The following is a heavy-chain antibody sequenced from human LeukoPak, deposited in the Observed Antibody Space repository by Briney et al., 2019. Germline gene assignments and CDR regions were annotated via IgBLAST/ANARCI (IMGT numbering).Heavy chain of an antibody. D-gene: IGHD1-26*01. CDR2: ISYSGNT. CDR1: GGSISGSSYS. V-gene: IGHV4-39*01. Sequence: SETLSLTCTVSGGSISGSSYSWGWIRQPPGKGLEWIGSISYSGNTYYSPSLKSRVTISIDTSKNQFSLKLSSVTAADTAVYYCARLRGIILGALLHYYFDYWGQGTLGSVSS. CDR3: ARLRGIILGALLHYYFDY. J-gene: IGHJ4*02.